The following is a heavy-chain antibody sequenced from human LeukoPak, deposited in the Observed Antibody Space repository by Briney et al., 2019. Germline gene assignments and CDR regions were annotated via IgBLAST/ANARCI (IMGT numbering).Heavy chain of an antibody. V-gene: IGHV4-39*07. J-gene: IGHJ6*03. CDR3: ARAVDFWSGYYTTGYYYYMDV. CDR1: GGSISSYY. D-gene: IGHD3-3*01. Sequence: KTSETLSLTCTVSGGSISSYYWGWIRQPPGKGLEWIGSIYYSGSTYYNPSLKSRVTISVDTSKNQFSLKLSSVTAADTAVYYCARAVDFWSGYYTTGYYYYMDVWGKGTTVTVSS. CDR2: IYYSGST.